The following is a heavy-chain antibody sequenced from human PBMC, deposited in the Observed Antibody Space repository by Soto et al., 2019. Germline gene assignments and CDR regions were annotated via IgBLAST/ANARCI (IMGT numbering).Heavy chain of an antibody. CDR1: GFTFSSYG. D-gene: IGHD3-10*01. J-gene: IGHJ6*02. CDR2: IWYDGSNK. V-gene: IGHV3-33*01. CDR3: ARVAVMVRDRYYYYGMDV. Sequence: GGSLRLSCAASGFTFSSYGMHWVRQAPGKGLEWVAVIWYDGSNKYYADSVKGRFTISRDNSKNTLYLQMNSLRAEDTAVYYWARVAVMVRDRYYYYGMDVWGQGTTVTVSS.